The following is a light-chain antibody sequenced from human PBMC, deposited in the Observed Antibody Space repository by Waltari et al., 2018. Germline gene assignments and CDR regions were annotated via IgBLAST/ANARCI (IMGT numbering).Light chain of an antibody. V-gene: IGKV2D-29*02. Sequence: DIVMTQTPLSLPVTPGEPASIYCRSSQSLLHSNGNTYLHWYLQKPGQSPRLLIYKVTNRESGVPDRFSGSGSGTDFTLKISRVEPEDVGVYYCMQSTKDPYSFGQGTKVEIK. CDR1: QSLLHSNGNTY. CDR2: KVT. CDR3: MQSTKDPYS. J-gene: IGKJ2*03.